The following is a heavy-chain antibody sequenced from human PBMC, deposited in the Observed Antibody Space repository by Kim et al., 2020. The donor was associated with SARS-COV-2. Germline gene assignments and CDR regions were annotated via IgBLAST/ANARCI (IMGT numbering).Heavy chain of an antibody. CDR3: ARDLRSGGYGSGSYYNVGRFDP. CDR1: GYTFTSYG. CDR2: ISAYNGNT. Sequence: ASVKVSCKASGYTFTSYGISWVRQAPGQGLEWMGWISAYNGNTNYAQKLQGRVTMTTDTSTSTAYMELRSLRSDDTAVYYCARDLRSGGYGSGSYYNVGRFDPWGQGTLVTVSS. V-gene: IGHV1-18*01. J-gene: IGHJ5*02. D-gene: IGHD3-10*01.